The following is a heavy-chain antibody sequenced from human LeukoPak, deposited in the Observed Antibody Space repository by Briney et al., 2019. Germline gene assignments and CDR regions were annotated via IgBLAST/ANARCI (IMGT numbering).Heavy chain of an antibody. CDR2: IYYSGST. Sequence: PSETLSLTCTVSGGSISSYYWSWIRQPPGKGLEWIGYIYYSGSTNYNPSLKSRVTISVDTSKNQFSLKLSSVTAADTAVYYCARHKNYYYNGMDGWGQGTTVTVSS. CDR3: ARHKNYYYNGMDG. V-gene: IGHV4-59*08. J-gene: IGHJ6*02. CDR1: GGSISSYY.